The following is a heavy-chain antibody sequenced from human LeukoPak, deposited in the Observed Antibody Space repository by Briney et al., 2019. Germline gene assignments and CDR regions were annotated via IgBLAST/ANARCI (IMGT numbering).Heavy chain of an antibody. V-gene: IGHV4-34*01. CDR2: INHSGST. J-gene: IGHJ4*02. CDR3: ARYGAATIARFDY. CDR1: GGSFSGYY. D-gene: IGHD5-24*01. Sequence: SETLSLTCAVYGGSFSGYYWSWIRQPPGKGLEWIGEINHSGSTNYNPSLKSRVTISVDTSKNQFSLKLSSVTAADTAVYYCARYGAATIARFDYWGRGTLVTVSS.